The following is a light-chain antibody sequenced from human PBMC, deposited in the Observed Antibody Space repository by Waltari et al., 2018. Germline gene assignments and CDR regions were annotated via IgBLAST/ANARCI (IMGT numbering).Light chain of an antibody. V-gene: IGLV2-14*01. CDR2: DVS. CDR1: SHDVGGYTS. CDR3: SSQSSNNVVL. Sequence: QSALTQPASVSGSPGQSVTIFCTGTSHDVGGYTSVSWYQEHPGQAPRVIIYDVSDRPSGVSDRFSGSKSGNTASLTISGLQAEDEADYYCSSQSSNNVVLFGGGTKLTVL. J-gene: IGLJ2*01.